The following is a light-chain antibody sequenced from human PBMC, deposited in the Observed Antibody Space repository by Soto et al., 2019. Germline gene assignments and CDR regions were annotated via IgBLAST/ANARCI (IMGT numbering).Light chain of an antibody. V-gene: IGKV3-15*01. CDR3: QQYNNWPYT. J-gene: IGKJ2*01. CDR2: GAS. Sequence: EIVMTQSPATLSVSPGERATLSCRASQSVGSNLAWYQQKPGQPPRLLIFGASTRATAIPARFSGGGSGTEFTLTISSLQSEDFAVYYCQQYNNWPYTFGQGTKVESK. CDR1: QSVGSN.